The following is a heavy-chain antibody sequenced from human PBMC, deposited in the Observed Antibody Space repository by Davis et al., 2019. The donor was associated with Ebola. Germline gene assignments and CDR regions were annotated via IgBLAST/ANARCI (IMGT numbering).Heavy chain of an antibody. V-gene: IGHV4-31*03. J-gene: IGHJ4*02. CDR3: ASTAIVLMVYAVDY. CDR1: GGSISSGGYY. D-gene: IGHD2-8*01. CDR2: IYYSGST. Sequence: LRLSCTVSGGSISSGGYYWSWIRQHPGKGLEWIGYIYYSGSTYYNPSLKSRVTISVDTSKNQFSLKLSSVTAADTAVYYCASTAIVLMVYAVDYWGQGTLVTVSS.